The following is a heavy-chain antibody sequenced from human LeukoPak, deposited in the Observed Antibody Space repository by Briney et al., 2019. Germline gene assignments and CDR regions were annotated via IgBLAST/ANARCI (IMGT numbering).Heavy chain of an antibody. D-gene: IGHD3-22*01. J-gene: IGHJ4*02. CDR3: AKDLYYYDSSGPLGY. Sequence: GGSLRLSRAASGFTFSSYAMSWVRQAPGKGLEWVSAISGSGGSTYYADSVKGRFTISRDNSKNTLYLQMNSLRAEDTAVYYCAKDLYYYDSSGPLGYWGQGTLVTVSS. CDR1: GFTFSSYA. CDR2: ISGSGGST. V-gene: IGHV3-23*01.